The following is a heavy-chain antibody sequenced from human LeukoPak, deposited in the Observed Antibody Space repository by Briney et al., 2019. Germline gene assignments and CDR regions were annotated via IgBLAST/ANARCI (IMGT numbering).Heavy chain of an antibody. Sequence: SETLSLTCTVSGGSISSGSYYWSWIRQPAGKGLEWTGRIYTSGSTNYNPSLKSRVTISVDTSKNQFSLKLSSVTAADTAVYYCARGNWELPDAFDIWGQGTMVTVSS. CDR2: IYTSGST. CDR1: GGSISSGSYY. CDR3: ARGNWELPDAFDI. J-gene: IGHJ3*02. V-gene: IGHV4-61*02. D-gene: IGHD1-26*01.